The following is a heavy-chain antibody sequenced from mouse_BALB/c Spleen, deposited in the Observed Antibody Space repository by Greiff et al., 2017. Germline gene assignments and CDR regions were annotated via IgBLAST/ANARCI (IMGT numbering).Heavy chain of an antibody. CDR1: GFNIKDYY. Sequence: VQLQQSGAELVRSGASVKLSCTASGFNIKDYYMHWVKQRPEQGLEWIGWIDPENGDTEYAPKFQGKATMTADTSSNTAYLQLSSLTSEDTAVYYCNPLRRGGSFDYWGQGTTLTVSS. CDR2: IDPENGDT. V-gene: IGHV14-4*02. CDR3: NPLRRGGSFDY. D-gene: IGHD2-4*01. J-gene: IGHJ2*01.